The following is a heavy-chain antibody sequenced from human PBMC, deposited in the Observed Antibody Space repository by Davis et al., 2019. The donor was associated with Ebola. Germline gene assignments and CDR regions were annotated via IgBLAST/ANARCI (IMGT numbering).Heavy chain of an antibody. CDR2: IDPDGTGT. Sequence: GESLKISCAASGFTFSNFHIHWVRQTPGKGLMWVARIDPDGTGTNYADSVKGRFTISRDNAKNTLSLQMKSLRVEDTAVYYCVRDSGYYSHDYWGHGTPVTVSS. J-gene: IGHJ4*01. D-gene: IGHD5-12*01. CDR1: GFTFSNFH. CDR3: VRDSGYYSHDY. V-gene: IGHV3-74*01.